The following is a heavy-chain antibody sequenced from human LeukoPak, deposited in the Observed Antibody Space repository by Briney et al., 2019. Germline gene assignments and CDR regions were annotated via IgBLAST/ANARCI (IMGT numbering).Heavy chain of an antibody. CDR3: AKGGESSSWLFDY. J-gene: IGHJ4*02. D-gene: IGHD6-13*01. CDR1: GFTFSSYA. CDR2: LSGSGLST. Sequence: GGSLRLSCAASGFTFSSYAMSWVRQAPGKGLQWVSALSGSGLSTYYADSVKGRFTIARDNSKNPLYLPMNSLRAEDTAVYYCAKGGESSSWLFDYWGQGTLVPVSS. V-gene: IGHV3-23*01.